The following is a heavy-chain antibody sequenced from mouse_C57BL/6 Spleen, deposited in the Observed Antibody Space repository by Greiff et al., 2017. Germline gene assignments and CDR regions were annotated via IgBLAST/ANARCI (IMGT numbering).Heavy chain of an antibody. CDR2: IWSGGST. CDR1: GFSLTSYG. Sequence: VQLQPSGPGLVQPSQSLSITCTVSGFSLTSYGVHWVRQSPGKGLEWLGMIWSGGSTDYNAAFISRLSISKDNSKSQVFFKMNSLQADDTAIYYCASPAYWGQGTLVTVSA. CDR3: ASPAY. J-gene: IGHJ3*01. V-gene: IGHV2-2*01.